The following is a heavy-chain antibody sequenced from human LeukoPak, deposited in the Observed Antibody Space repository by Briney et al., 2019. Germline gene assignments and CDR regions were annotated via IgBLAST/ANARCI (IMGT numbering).Heavy chain of an antibody. CDR1: GFTFTNNF. J-gene: IGHJ4*01. Sequence: PGGSLRLSCAASGFTFTNNFMSWVRQVPGKGLEWVANIKQDGSETTYADSVRGRFTIFRDNAKDSVYLQMNSLRAEDSATYYCVRAGFYFFDFWGQGTLVTVSS. V-gene: IGHV3-7*01. CDR3: VRAGFYFFDF. CDR2: IKQDGSET.